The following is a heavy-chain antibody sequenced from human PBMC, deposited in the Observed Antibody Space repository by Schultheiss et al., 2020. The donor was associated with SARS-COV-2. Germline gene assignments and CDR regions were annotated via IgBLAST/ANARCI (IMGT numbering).Heavy chain of an antibody. CDR1: GFTFSSYW. D-gene: IGHD3-3*01. J-gene: IGHJ6*02. V-gene: IGHV3-74*01. Sequence: GGSLRLSCAASGFTFSSYWMHWVRQAPGKGLVWVSRINSDGSSTSYADSVKGRFTISRDNAKNTLYLQMNSLRAEDTAVYYCARDNPSYDFWSGVSTYYYYGMDVWGQGTTVTVSS. CDR3: ARDNPSYDFWSGVSTYYYYGMDV. CDR2: INSDGSST.